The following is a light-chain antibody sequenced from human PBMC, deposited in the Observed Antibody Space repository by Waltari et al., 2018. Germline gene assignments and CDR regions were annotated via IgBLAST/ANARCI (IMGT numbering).Light chain of an antibody. V-gene: IGKV3-20*01. CDR2: GAS. CDR3: QQYGSSVMYT. Sequence: RASQRLSKNYLAWYRQKPGRAPTLLIYGASSRATGNPDRFSGSGSGTDFSLTINRLEPEDFAVYYCQQYGSSVMYTFGQGTKLEIK. J-gene: IGKJ2*01. CDR1: QRLSKNY.